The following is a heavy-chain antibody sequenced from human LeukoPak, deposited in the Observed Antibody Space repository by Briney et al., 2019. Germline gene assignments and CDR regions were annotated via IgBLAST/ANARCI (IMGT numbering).Heavy chain of an antibody. V-gene: IGHV3-7*01. D-gene: IGHD4-4*01. J-gene: IGHJ5*02. CDR1: GFTFSSYA. CDR2: IKQDGSEK. CDR3: ARDAYDYSNWFDP. Sequence: PGGSLRLSCAASGFTFSSYAMSWVRQAPGKGLEWVANIKQDGSEKYYVDSVKGRFTISRDNAKNSLYLQMNSLRAEDTAVYYCARDAYDYSNWFDPWGQGTLVTVSS.